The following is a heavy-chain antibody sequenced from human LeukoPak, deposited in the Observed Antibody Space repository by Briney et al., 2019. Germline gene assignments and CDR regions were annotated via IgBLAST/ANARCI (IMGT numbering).Heavy chain of an antibody. CDR1: GYTFTGYY. J-gene: IGHJ4*02. CDR3: AAMYGLDY. CDR2: INPNSGET. D-gene: IGHD2-8*01. Sequence: GASVKVSCKTSGYTFTGYYIHWVRQAPGQGLEWMGWINPNSGETHSAQKFQGRATMTRDTSINTAFLEVNRLTSDDTAVYYCAAMYGLDYWGQGTLVIVSS. V-gene: IGHV1-2*02.